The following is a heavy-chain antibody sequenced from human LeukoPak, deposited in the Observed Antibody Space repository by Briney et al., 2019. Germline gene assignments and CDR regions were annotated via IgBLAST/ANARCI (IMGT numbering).Heavy chain of an antibody. CDR1: GYTFTSYA. Sequence: ASVKVSCKASGYTFTSYAMHWVRQAPGQRLEWMGWINAGNGNTKYSQEFQERVTITRDMSTSTAYMELSSLRSEDTAVYYCAAATYYYDSSGYNYYFDYWGQGTLVTVSS. V-gene: IGHV1-3*03. J-gene: IGHJ4*02. CDR3: AAATYYYDSSGYNYYFDY. CDR2: INAGNGNT. D-gene: IGHD3-22*01.